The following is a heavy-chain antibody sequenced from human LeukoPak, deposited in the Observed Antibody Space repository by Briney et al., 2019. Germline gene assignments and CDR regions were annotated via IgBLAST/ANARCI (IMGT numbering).Heavy chain of an antibody. Sequence: SETLSLTCTVSGGSISSGGYYWSWIRQHPGKGLEWIGYIYYSGSTYYNPSLKSRVTISVDTSKNQFSLKLSSVTAADAAVYHCARDYYDSSGYSVGMDVWGQGTTVTVSS. J-gene: IGHJ6*02. CDR2: IYYSGST. V-gene: IGHV4-31*03. CDR3: ARDYYDSSGYSVGMDV. CDR1: GGSISSGGYY. D-gene: IGHD3-22*01.